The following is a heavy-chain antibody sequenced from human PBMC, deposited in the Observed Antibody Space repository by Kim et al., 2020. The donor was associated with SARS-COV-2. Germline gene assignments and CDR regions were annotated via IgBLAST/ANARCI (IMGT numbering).Heavy chain of an antibody. D-gene: IGHD2-2*01. CDR3: ISQYCTSTFCYEPH. J-gene: IGHJ4*02. CDR2: IRGKADNYAT. V-gene: IGHV3-73*01. Sequence: GGSLRLSCATSGFSFSDSVMHWVRQASGRGPEWIGRIRGKADNYATFIAASLRGRFTISRDDSKNMAYLQVNDLKTEDTAVYYCISQYCTSTFCYEPHWGQGTLVTVSS. CDR1: GFSFSDSV.